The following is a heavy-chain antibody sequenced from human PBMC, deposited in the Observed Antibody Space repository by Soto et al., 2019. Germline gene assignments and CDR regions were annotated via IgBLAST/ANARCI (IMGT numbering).Heavy chain of an antibody. V-gene: IGHV3-33*01. CDR3: ARESYGSGSYYHYYYYGMDV. CDR2: IWYDGSNK. CDR1: GFTFSSYG. Sequence: PGGSLRLSCAASGFTFSSYGMHWVRQAPGKGLEWVAVIWYDGSNKYYADSVKGRFTISRDNSKNTLYLQMNSLRAEDTAVYYCARESYGSGSYYHYYYYGMDVWGQGTTVTVSS. J-gene: IGHJ6*02. D-gene: IGHD3-10*01.